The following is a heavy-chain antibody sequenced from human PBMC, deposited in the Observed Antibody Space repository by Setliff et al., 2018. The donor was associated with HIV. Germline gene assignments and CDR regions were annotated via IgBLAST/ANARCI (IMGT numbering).Heavy chain of an antibody. V-gene: IGHV4-39*07. J-gene: IGHJ4*02. CDR3: ARDRGVVTPLDS. Sequence: SETLSLTCTVSGGSISSSSYYWVWIRQPPGKGLEWIGSVFSSGSTYYTPSLKSRVTISVDTSKNRLSLKLYSVTAADTAVYYCARDRGVVTPLDSWGQGTLVTVSS. D-gene: IGHD2-21*02. CDR2: VFSSGST. CDR1: GGSISSSSYY.